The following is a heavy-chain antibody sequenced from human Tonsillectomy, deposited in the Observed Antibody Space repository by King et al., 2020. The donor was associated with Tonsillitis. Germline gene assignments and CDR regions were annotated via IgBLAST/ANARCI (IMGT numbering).Heavy chain of an antibody. D-gene: IGHD1-26*01. V-gene: IGHV3-33*08. J-gene: IGHJ6*03. CDR3: ARDRGKYYRDV. Sequence: VQLVESGGGVVQPGRSLRLSCAAPGVTFSTGVTFSSSGMHWVRQAPGKGLEWVAFIWSDGSNKYYTDSVKGRFTISRDNSKNTLYLQMNGLRGEDTAVYYCARDRGKYYRDVWGKGTTVTVSS. CDR2: IWSDGSNK. CDR1: GVTFSTGVTFSSSG.